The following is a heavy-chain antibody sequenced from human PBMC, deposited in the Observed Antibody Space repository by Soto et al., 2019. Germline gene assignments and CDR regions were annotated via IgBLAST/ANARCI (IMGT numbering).Heavy chain of an antibody. V-gene: IGHV3-30*18. CDR2: ISYDGRDK. CDR3: AKQESGSNFDY. J-gene: IGHJ4*01. Sequence: GALSLSCAASGYTFRNYCMDWVRQAPGEGLQWVAVISYDGRDKQYAESVKGRFIVSRDNSKNTVYLQFNSLRPEDTAVYYFAKQESGSNFDYWGHGTLVTVSS. D-gene: IGHD1-26*01. CDR1: GYTFRNYC.